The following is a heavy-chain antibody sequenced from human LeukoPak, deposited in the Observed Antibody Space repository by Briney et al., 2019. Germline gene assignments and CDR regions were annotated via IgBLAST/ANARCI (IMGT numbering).Heavy chain of an antibody. Sequence: SETLSLTCAVSGGSISSNSYYWGWIRQPPGKGLEWIGSIYYSGSTYYNPSLKSRVTISVDTSNNQFSLKLSSVTAADTAVYYCARVDIVVVPAAMQLFDPWGQGTLVTVSS. V-gene: IGHV4-39*01. J-gene: IGHJ5*02. CDR3: ARVDIVVVPAAMQLFDP. D-gene: IGHD2-2*01. CDR2: IYYSGST. CDR1: GGSISSNSYY.